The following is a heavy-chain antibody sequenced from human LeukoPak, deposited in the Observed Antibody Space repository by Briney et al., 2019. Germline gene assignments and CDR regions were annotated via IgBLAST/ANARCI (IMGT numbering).Heavy chain of an antibody. D-gene: IGHD5-18*01. J-gene: IGHJ4*02. CDR3: ARVWGRYSYGSRSVVDY. Sequence: GESLKISCKGSGYSFTSYGISWVRQAPGQGLEWMGWISAYNGNTNYAQKLQGRVTMTTDTSTSTAYMELRSLRSEDTAVYYCARVWGRYSYGSRSVVDYWGQGTLVTVSS. V-gene: IGHV1-18*01. CDR2: ISAYNGNT. CDR1: GYSFTSYG.